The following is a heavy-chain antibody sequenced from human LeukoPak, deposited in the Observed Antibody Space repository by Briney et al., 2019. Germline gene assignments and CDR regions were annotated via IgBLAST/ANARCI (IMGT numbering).Heavy chain of an antibody. V-gene: IGHV1-2*02. J-gene: IGHJ6*02. CDR3: ARALLWFGDYGMDV. Sequence: GASVKVFCKASGYTFTGYYMHWVRQAPGQGLEWMGWINPNSGGTNYAQKFQGRVTMTRDTSISTAYMELSRLRSDDTAVYYCARALLWFGDYGMDVWGQGTTVTVSS. D-gene: IGHD3-10*01. CDR2: INPNSGGT. CDR1: GYTFTGYY.